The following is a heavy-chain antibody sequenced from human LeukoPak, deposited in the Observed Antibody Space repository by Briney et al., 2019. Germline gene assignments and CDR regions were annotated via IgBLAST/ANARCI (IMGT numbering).Heavy chain of an antibody. J-gene: IGHJ5*02. Sequence: SETLSLTCSVSGYSITSGYYWGWIRQSPGKGLEWFGSVYHDGSTYYNPSLKSRVTVSVDTSKNQISLSLSSLTATDTAVYYCARDFFGRAAGTGNWFDPWGQGILVTVSS. V-gene: IGHV4-38-2*02. D-gene: IGHD6-13*01. CDR1: GYSITSGYY. CDR2: VYHDGST. CDR3: ARDFFGRAAGTGNWFDP.